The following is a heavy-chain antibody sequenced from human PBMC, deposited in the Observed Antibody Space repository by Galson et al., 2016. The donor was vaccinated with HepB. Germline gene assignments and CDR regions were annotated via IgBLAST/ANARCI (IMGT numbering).Heavy chain of an antibody. CDR2: ISSFGSYT. CDR3: ARSSVVVAAPDY. V-gene: IGHV3-11*06. D-gene: IGHD2-2*01. Sequence: SLRLSCAASGFTFSDYYMTWIRQAPGKGLEWVSYISSFGSYTNYADSVKGRFTISRDDAKNSLYLQMNSLRVEDTAVYFCARSSVVVAAPDYWGQGTLVTVSS. J-gene: IGHJ4*02. CDR1: GFTFSDYY.